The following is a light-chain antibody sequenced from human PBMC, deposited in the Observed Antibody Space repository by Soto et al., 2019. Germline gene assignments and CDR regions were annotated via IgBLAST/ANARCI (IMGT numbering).Light chain of an antibody. Sequence: QSVLTQPPSVSAAPGQTVTISCSGTSSNIGNNYVSWYRQLPGTAPKLHIYENNKRRSGVPDRFSGSKSGTSATLGITGLQTGDEADYYCATWDSSLSAVVFGGGTKLTVL. CDR1: SSNIGNNY. J-gene: IGLJ2*01. CDR3: ATWDSSLSAVV. CDR2: ENN. V-gene: IGLV1-51*02.